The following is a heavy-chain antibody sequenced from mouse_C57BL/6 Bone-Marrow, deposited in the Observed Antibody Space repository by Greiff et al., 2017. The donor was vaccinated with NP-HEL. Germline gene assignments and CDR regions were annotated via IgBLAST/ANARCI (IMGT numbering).Heavy chain of an antibody. V-gene: IGHV5-6*02. CDR1: GFTFSSYG. Sequence: EVKLVESGGDLVKPGGSLKLSCAASGFTFSSYGMSWVRQTPDKRLEWVATISSGGSYTYYPDSVQGRFTISRDNAKNTLYLQMSSLKSEDTAMYYCARHLRAMDYWGQGTSVTVSS. CDR3: ARHLRAMDY. CDR2: ISSGGSYT. J-gene: IGHJ4*01.